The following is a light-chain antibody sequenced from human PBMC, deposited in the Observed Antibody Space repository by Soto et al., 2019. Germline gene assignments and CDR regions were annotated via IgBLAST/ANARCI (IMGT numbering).Light chain of an antibody. CDR1: QSVGGTF. Sequence: EIVLTQSPGTLSLSPGEVATLSFSASQSVGGTFLAWYQQKGGQAPRLLIHGASNRATGIPDRFSGSGSGTDFTLTISRLEPEDFAVYYCQQYGGSPRTFGQGTKVDIK. J-gene: IGKJ1*01. V-gene: IGKV3-20*01. CDR2: GAS. CDR3: QQYGGSPRT.